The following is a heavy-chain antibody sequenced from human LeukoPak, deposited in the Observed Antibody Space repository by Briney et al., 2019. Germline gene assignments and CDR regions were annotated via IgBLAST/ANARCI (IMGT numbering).Heavy chain of an antibody. CDR3: ASDLVPPTEWSDRDWFDP. J-gene: IGHJ5*02. Sequence: GASVKVSCKASGGTFSSYAISWVRQAPGQGLEWMGRIIPIFGTAKYAQNFQGRVTITTDESTSTAYMELSSLRSEDTAVYYCASDLVPPTEWSDRDWFDPWGQGTLVTVSS. D-gene: IGHD3-3*01. V-gene: IGHV1-69*05. CDR1: GGTFSSYA. CDR2: IIPIFGTA.